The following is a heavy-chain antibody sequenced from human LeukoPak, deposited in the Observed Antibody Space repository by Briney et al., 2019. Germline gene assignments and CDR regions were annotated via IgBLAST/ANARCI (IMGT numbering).Heavy chain of an antibody. CDR3: ARRAYCGGDCYPTDFDY. Sequence: GESLKISCKGSGYSFTSYWMGWVRQMPGKGLEWMGIIYPGDSDTRYSPSFQGQVTISADKSISTAYLQWSSLKASDTAMYYCARRAYCGGDCYPTDFDYWGQGTLVTVSS. J-gene: IGHJ4*02. CDR2: IYPGDSDT. V-gene: IGHV5-51*01. D-gene: IGHD2-21*02. CDR1: GYSFTSYW.